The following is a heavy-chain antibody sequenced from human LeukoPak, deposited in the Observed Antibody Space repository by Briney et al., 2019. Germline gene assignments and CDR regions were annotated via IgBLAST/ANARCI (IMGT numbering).Heavy chain of an antibody. D-gene: IGHD4-17*01. V-gene: IGHV4-38-2*02. J-gene: IGHJ4*02. CDR3: ARPGAGY. CDR2: IYHGETT. CDR1: GYSITTGHY. Sequence: SETLSLTCTVFGYSITTGHYWGWIRQPPGRGLEWIGSIYHGETTYYNPSLKTRLTISLDTSKNQFSLKLSSVTAADTAVYYCARPGAGYWGQGTLVTVSS.